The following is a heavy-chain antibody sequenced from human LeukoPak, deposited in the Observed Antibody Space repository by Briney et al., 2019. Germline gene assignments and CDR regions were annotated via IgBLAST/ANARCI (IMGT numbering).Heavy chain of an antibody. V-gene: IGHV1-18*01. D-gene: IGHD1-1*01. Sequence: ASVKVSCKASGYTFASYGISWVRQAPGQGLEWMGWISAYNGNTNYAQKLQGRVTMTTDTSTSTAYMELRSLRSDDTAVYYCARDPNSVEINWFDPWGQGTLVTVSS. J-gene: IGHJ5*02. CDR3: ARDPNSVEINWFDP. CDR1: GYTFASYG. CDR2: ISAYNGNT.